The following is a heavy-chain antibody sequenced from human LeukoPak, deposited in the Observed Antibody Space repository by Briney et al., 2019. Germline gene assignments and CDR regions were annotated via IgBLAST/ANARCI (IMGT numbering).Heavy chain of an antibody. Sequence: SETLSLTCTVSGGSISSSSYYWGWIRQPPGKELEWIGSIYYSGKTYYNPSLKSRVTMSVNTSKNQFSLNLSSVTAADTAVYYCARHSRSDYDILTGFRKPAAQLDYWGQGTLVTVSS. D-gene: IGHD3-9*01. CDR3: ARHSRSDYDILTGFRKPAAQLDY. CDR1: GGSISSSSYY. CDR2: IYYSGKT. V-gene: IGHV4-39*01. J-gene: IGHJ4*02.